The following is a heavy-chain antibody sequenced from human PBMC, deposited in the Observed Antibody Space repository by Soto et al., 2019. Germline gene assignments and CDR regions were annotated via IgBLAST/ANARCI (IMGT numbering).Heavy chain of an antibody. CDR1: GFTFNIYG. CDR3: AKMDSWNGGSLDY. Sequence: EVQLLESGGGLIQPGGSLRLSCAASGFTFNIYGMTWVRQAPGKGLQWLSSLSGSGTTTYYEDSVKGRFTISRDNSRETVFLQMNSLRAEDTAVYYCAKMDSWNGGSLDYWGLGTLVTVSS. CDR2: LSGSGTTT. D-gene: IGHD1-1*01. V-gene: IGHV3-23*01. J-gene: IGHJ4*02.